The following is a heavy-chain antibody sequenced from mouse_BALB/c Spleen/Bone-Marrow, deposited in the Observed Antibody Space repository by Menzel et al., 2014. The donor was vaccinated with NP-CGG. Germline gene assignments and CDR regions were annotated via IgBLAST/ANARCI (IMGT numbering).Heavy chain of an antibody. D-gene: IGHD5-1-1*01. CDR3: ARNTQFAY. Sequence: VQLKHSGAELVKPGASVKLSCTASGFNIKDTYMHWVKQRPEQGLEWIGRIDPANGNTKYDPKFQGKATITADTSSNTAYLQLSSLTSEDTAVYYCARNTQFAYWGQGTLVTVSA. J-gene: IGHJ3*01. CDR1: GFNIKDTY. V-gene: IGHV14-3*02. CDR2: IDPANGNT.